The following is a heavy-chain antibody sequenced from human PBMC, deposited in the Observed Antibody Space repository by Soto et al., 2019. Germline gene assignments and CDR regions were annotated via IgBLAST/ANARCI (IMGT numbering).Heavy chain of an antibody. D-gene: IGHD3-22*01. Sequence: RRLSCAASGFTFSLYSMIWVRQAPGKGLEWVASITRSSSYIYYEDSLKGRFTISRDNAKNSLFLQLDSLRAEDTAVYFCVRARSTDSRPDYWGQGTLVTASS. V-gene: IGHV3-21*01. CDR3: VRARSTDSRPDY. CDR1: GFTFSLYS. J-gene: IGHJ4*02. CDR2: ITRSSSYI.